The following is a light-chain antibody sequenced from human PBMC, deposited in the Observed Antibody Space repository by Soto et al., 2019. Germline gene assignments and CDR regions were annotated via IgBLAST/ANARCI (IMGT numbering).Light chain of an antibody. J-gene: IGKJ5*01. Sequence: EIVLTQSPGTLSLSPGERATLSCRASQSVSSAHVAWYQQKPGQAPTLLMYDASTRATGIPDRFSGSGSGTDFTLTISRLEPEDFAVYYCQQYDSSVTFGQGTRLEIK. CDR1: QSVSSAH. V-gene: IGKV3-20*01. CDR3: QQYDSSVT. CDR2: DAS.